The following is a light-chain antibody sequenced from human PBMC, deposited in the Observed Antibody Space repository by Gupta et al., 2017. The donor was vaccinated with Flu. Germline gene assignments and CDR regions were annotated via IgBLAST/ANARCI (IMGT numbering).Light chain of an antibody. Sequence: EIVLTQSPVTLSLSPGERATLSCRASQSVSSSYLAWYQQKPGQAPRLLIYGASSRATGIPDRFSGSGSGTEFTLTISRREPEDFAVYYCQQDGSSPWAFGQGTKVEIK. J-gene: IGKJ1*01. V-gene: IGKV3-20*01. CDR2: GAS. CDR3: QQDGSSPWA. CDR1: QSVSSSY.